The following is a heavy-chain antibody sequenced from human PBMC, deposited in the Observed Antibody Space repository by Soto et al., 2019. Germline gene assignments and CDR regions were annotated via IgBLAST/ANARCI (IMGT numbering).Heavy chain of an antibody. V-gene: IGHV3-21*01. J-gene: IGHJ4*02. CDR3: ARGDLGYCSSTSCYFDY. Sequence: GGSLRLSCAASGFTFSSYSMNWVRQAPGKGLEWVSSISSSSSYIYYADSVKGRFTISRDNAKNSLYLQMNSLRAEDTAVYYCARGDLGYCSSTSCYFDYWGQGTLVTVSS. CDR2: ISSSSSYI. CDR1: GFTFSSYS. D-gene: IGHD2-2*01.